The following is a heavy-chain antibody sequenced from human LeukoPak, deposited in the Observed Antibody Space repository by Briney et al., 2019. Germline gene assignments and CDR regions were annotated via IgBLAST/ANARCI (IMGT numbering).Heavy chain of an antibody. CDR3: ARGVRSSTNWFDP. D-gene: IGHD2-2*01. V-gene: IGHV1-2*06. J-gene: IGHJ5*02. Sequence: ASVKVSCKASGYTFTGYYMHWVRQAPGQGLEWMGRINPNSGGTNYAQKFQGRVTMTRDTSISTAYMELGRLRSDDTAVYYCARGVRSSTNWFDPWGQGTLVTVSS. CDR1: GYTFTGYY. CDR2: INPNSGGT.